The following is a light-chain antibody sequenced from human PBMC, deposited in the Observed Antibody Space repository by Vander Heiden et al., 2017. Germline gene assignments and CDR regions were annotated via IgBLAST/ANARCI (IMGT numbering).Light chain of an antibody. CDR2: AAS. V-gene: IGKV1-13*02. CDR3: QQFNSYLLS. J-gene: IGKJ4*01. Sequence: AIQLTQSPSSLSASVGDRVTITCRASQGLTGALAWYQQKPGKPPKLLIYAASTLESGVPSRFSGSGSGTHFTLTISSLQPEDFATYYCQQFNSYLLSFGGGTKVEI. CDR1: QGLTGA.